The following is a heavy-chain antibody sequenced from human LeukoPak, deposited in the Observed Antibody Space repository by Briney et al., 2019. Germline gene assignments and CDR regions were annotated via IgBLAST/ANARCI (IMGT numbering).Heavy chain of an antibody. J-gene: IGHJ4*02. V-gene: IGHV3-23*01. CDR3: ATRDYCGGDCYFLTTRFDY. D-gene: IGHD2-21*02. CDR1: GFTFGSYA. CDR2: ISGSGGST. Sequence: GGSLRLSCAASGFTFGSYAMSWVRQPPGKGLDWVSSISGSGGSTSYADSVKGRFTISRDNSKNTLYLQMNSLRAEDTAVYYCATRDYCGGDCYFLTTRFDYWGQGDLVTVSS.